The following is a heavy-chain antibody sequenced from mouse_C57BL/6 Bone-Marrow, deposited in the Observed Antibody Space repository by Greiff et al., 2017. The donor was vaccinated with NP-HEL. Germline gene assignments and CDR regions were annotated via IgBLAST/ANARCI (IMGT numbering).Heavy chain of an antibody. CDR1: GYTFTDYY. D-gene: IGHD1-1*01. V-gene: IGHV1-19*01. CDR2: INPYNGGT. J-gene: IGHJ2*01. CDR3: AREGLTNYFDY. Sequence: DVKLQESGPVLVKPGASVKMSCKASGYTFTDYYMNWVKQSHGKSLEWIGVINPYNGGTSYNQKFKGKATLTVDKSSSTAYMELNSLTSEDSAVYYCAREGLTNYFDYWGQGTTLTVSS.